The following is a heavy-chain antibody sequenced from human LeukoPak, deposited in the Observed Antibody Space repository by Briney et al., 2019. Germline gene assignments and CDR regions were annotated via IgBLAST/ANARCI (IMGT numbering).Heavy chain of an antibody. Sequence: SETLSLTCSVSGGSIGTNYWSWIRQVPGKGLEWIGYISYSGSSNYNPSLKSRVTISVDTSKTQFSLYLNSVTAADTAVYYCARSDTHHIHSSSWHFDYWGQGTLVTVSS. CDR1: GGSIGTNY. J-gene: IGHJ4*02. CDR3: ARSDTHHIHSSSWHFDY. V-gene: IGHV4-59*01. D-gene: IGHD6-13*01. CDR2: ISYSGSS.